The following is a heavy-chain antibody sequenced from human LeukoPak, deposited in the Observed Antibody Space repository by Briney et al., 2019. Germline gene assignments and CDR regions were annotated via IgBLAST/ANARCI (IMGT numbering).Heavy chain of an antibody. D-gene: IGHD5-18*01. J-gene: IGHJ4*02. CDR1: GFTFSSYG. V-gene: IGHV3-33*01. CDR2: IWYDGSNK. Sequence: PGRSLRLSCAVSGFTFSSYGMHWVRQAPGKGLEWVAVIWYDGSNKYYADSVKGRFTISRDNSKNTLYLQMNSLRAEDTAVYYCARGKAMVIFDYWGQGTLVTVSS. CDR3: ARGKAMVIFDY.